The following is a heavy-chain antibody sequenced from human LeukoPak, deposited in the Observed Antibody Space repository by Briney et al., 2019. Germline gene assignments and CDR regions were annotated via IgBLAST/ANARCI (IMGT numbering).Heavy chain of an antibody. CDR1: GFTFGSYA. D-gene: IGHD6-19*01. CDR2: ISGSGGST. V-gene: IGHV3-23*01. J-gene: IGHJ3*02. Sequence: GGSLRLSCAASGFTFGSYAMSWVRQAPGKGLEWVSAISGSGGSTYYADSVKGRFTISRDNSKNTLYLQMNSLRAEDTAVYYCAKIHSSGWYGPDAFDIWGQGTMVTVSS. CDR3: AKIHSSGWYGPDAFDI.